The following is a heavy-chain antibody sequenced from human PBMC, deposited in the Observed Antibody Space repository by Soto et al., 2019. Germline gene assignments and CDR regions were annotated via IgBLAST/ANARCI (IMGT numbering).Heavy chain of an antibody. Sequence: GGSLRLSCAASGFTFSSYSMNWVRQAPGKGLEWVSSISSSSSYIYYADSVKGRFTISRDNAKNSLYLQMNSLRAEDTAVYYCARDDVYCSGGSCYHGVANDYWGQGTLVTVSS. J-gene: IGHJ4*02. CDR1: GFTFSSYS. V-gene: IGHV3-21*01. CDR2: ISSSSSYI. D-gene: IGHD2-15*01. CDR3: ARDDVYCSGGSCYHGVANDY.